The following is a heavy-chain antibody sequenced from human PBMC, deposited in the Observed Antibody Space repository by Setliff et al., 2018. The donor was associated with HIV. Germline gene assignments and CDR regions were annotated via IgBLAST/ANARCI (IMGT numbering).Heavy chain of an antibody. CDR2: LKSRTDGGTA. D-gene: IGHD1-26*01. V-gene: IGHV3-15*01. J-gene: IGHJ5*02. Sequence: PGGSLRLSCAASGFTFSKAWMSWVRQAPGKGLEWVGRLKSRTDGGTADYAAPVKDRFTISRDDSKNTLYLEMNSLRPEDTAVYYCAKGALCGRNRDVCFDPWGQGTLVTVSS. CDR1: GFTFSKAW. CDR3: AKGALCGRNRDVCFDP.